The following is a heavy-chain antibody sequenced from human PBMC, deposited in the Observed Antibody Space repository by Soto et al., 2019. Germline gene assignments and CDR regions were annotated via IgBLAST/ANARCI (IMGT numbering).Heavy chain of an antibody. J-gene: IGHJ4*02. Sequence: HPGGSLRLSCAASGFTFSSYGMHWVRQAPGKGLEWVAVIWYDGSNKYYADSVKGRFTISRDNSKNTLYLQMNSLRAEDTAVYYCARDRGDLRLGPVPGSVWGQGTLVTVSS. D-gene: IGHD3-16*01. CDR3: ARDRGDLRLGPVPGSV. CDR2: IWYDGSNK. CDR1: GFTFSSYG. V-gene: IGHV3-33*01.